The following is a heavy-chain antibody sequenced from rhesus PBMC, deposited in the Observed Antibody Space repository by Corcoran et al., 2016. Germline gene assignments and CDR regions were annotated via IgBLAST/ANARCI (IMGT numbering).Heavy chain of an antibody. CDR2: ISGRSGST. D-gene: IGHD3-28*01. CDR3: ARRPYYYDSGYFY. CDR1: GYSISSGYY. Sequence: QVQLQESGPGLVKPSETLSLTCAVSGYSISSGYYWGWIRQPPGKGLEYIGYISGRSGSTDYTPSLKSRVTISKGTSKYQFSLKLSSVTAADTAVCYCARRPYYYDSGYFYWGQGVLVTVSS. J-gene: IGHJ4*01. V-gene: IGHV4-99*01.